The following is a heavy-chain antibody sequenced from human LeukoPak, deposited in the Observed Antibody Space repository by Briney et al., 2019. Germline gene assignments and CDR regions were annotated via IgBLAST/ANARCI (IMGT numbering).Heavy chain of an antibody. CDR2: ISDSGRNT. CDR1: GFTFSTYA. V-gene: IGHV3-23*01. Sequence: GGSLRLSCAASGFTFSTYAMNWLRQAPGKGLEWVSGISDSGRNTFYADSVKGRFTISRDNAKNSLYLQMNSLRAEDTAVYYCARDLADGYNSFDYWGQGTLVTVSS. D-gene: IGHD5-24*01. CDR3: ARDLADGYNSFDY. J-gene: IGHJ4*02.